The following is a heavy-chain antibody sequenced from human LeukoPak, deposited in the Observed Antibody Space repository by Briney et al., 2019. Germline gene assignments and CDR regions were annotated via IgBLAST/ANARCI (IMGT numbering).Heavy chain of an antibody. V-gene: IGHV3-23*01. J-gene: IGHJ6*04. D-gene: IGHD1-1*01. Sequence: GGSLRLSCGASGFTFSSYAMSWVRQAPGKGLEWVSAISGSGGSTYYADSVKGRFTISRDNSKNTLYLQMNSLRAEDTAVYYCAKDKTGTTSYYYGMDVWGKGTTVTVSS. CDR2: ISGSGGST. CDR3: AKDKTGTTSYYYGMDV. CDR1: GFTFSSYA.